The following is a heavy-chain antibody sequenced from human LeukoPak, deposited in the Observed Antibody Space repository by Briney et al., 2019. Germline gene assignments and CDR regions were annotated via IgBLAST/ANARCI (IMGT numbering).Heavy chain of an antibody. CDR2: INPSGDTT. Sequence: ASVKVSCKASGNTFASYYMHWVRQAAGQGLEWRGRINPSGDTTSYAQSFQDRVTMTRDASTSTVYMDLSSLRSEDTAVYYCAQSYCSGDNCYGRENWFDPSGQGTLVTVSP. CDR3: AQSYCSGDNCYGRENWFDP. V-gene: IGHV1-46*01. D-gene: IGHD2-15*01. J-gene: IGHJ5*02. CDR1: GNTFASYY.